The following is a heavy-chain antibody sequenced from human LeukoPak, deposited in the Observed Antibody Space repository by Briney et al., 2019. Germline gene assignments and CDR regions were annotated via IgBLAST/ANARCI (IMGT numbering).Heavy chain of an antibody. CDR2: IYTSGST. D-gene: IGHD2-2*01. V-gene: IGHV4-61*02. J-gene: IGHJ4*02. Sequence: SETLSLTCTVSGCSISSGSYYWSWIRQPAGKGLEWIGRIYTSGSTNYNPSLKGRVTISVDTSKNQFSLKLSSVTAADTAVYYCARGTSPRYCSSTSCSYFDYWGQGTLVTVSS. CDR3: ARGTSPRYCSSTSCSYFDY. CDR1: GCSISSGSYY.